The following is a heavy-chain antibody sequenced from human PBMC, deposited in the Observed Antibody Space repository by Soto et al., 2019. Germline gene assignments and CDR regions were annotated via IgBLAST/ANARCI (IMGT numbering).Heavy chain of an antibody. V-gene: IGHV1-8*01. CDR3: AREGIYGSSQDNTFDI. D-gene: IGHD3-3*02. CDR2: MNPNSGNT. CDR1: GYTFNRHD. Sequence: QVQLVQSGAEVKKSGASVRISCKASGYTFNRHDINWVRQATGQGPEWIGWMNPNSGNTGYAQKFQGRVTMTRDSSITTAYMDLSSLTSEETAIYYCAREGIYGSSQDNTFDIWGQGTMVTVSS. J-gene: IGHJ3*02.